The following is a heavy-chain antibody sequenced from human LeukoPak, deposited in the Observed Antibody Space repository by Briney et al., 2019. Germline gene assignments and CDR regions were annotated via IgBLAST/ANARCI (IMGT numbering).Heavy chain of an antibody. V-gene: IGHV5-10-1*01. CDR2: IDPSDSYT. CDR3: TRRLVVGGDY. D-gene: IGHD1-26*01. CDR1: GYSFTSYW. Sequence: GESLKISCKGSGYSFTSYWISWVRQMPGKGLEWMGRIDPSDSYTNYSPSFQGHVTISADKSVSTAYLQWISLMASDTAMYYCTRRLVVGGDYWGQGTLVAVSS. J-gene: IGHJ4*02.